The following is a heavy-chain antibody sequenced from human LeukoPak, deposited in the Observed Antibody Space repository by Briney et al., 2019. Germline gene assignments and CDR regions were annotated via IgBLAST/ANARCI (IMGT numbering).Heavy chain of an antibody. J-gene: IGHJ3*02. V-gene: IGHV4-59*01. Sequence: SETLSLTCTVSGGSISSYYWSWIRQPPGKGLEWIGYIYYSGSTNYNPSLKSRVTISVDTSKNQFSLKLSSVTAADTAVYYCARSVLECLFDIWGQGTMVTVSS. CDR1: GGSISSYY. D-gene: IGHD3-3*01. CDR2: IYYSGST. CDR3: ARSVLECLFDI.